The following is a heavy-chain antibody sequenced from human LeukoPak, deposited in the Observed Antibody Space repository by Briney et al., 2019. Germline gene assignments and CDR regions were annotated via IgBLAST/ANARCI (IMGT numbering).Heavy chain of an antibody. D-gene: IGHD1-26*01. J-gene: IGHJ2*01. V-gene: IGHV4-59*12. CDR2: IYSSGIT. CDR3: ARDRLGATGHWRIDV. CDR1: GGSISGYF. Sequence: SETLSLTCTVSGGSISGYFWSWIRQPPGRGLEWIGYIYSSGITTYSPSLKSRVTISVDTSKNQFSLSLSSVTAADTAVYYCARDRLGATGHWRIDVWGRGTLVTVSS.